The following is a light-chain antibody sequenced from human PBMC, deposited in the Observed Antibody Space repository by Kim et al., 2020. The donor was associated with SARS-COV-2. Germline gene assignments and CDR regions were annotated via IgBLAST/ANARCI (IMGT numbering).Light chain of an antibody. Sequence: LVPAERATLACRASQGVSTFFAWYQQKPGQDPRLLIHDASNRANGIPARFSGSGSGTDFTLTICSLEPGDFAVYYCQQRISWPFTFGPGTKVDIK. CDR3: QQRISWPFT. CDR1: QGVSTF. CDR2: DAS. V-gene: IGKV3-11*01. J-gene: IGKJ3*01.